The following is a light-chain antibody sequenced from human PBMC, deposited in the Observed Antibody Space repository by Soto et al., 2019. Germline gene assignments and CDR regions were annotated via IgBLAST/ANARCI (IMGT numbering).Light chain of an antibody. Sequence: QSALTQPPSASGSPGQSVTISCTGINSDVGGYNYVSWYQQYPGKAPKLIIYEVNERPSGVPDRFSGSKSGNTASLTVSGLQTADEADYYCSSYAGSNWYVFGTGTKLTVL. CDR2: EVN. V-gene: IGLV2-8*01. J-gene: IGLJ1*01. CDR3: SSYAGSNWYV. CDR1: NSDVGGYNY.